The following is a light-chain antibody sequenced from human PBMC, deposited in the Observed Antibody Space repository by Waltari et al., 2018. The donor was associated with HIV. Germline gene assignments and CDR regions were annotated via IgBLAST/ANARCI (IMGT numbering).Light chain of an antibody. V-gene: IGLV2-11*01. Sequence: QSALTQPRSVSGSPGQSVTISCTGTSSDVGGYNYVSWYQHHPGKAPKFMIYDVNKRPSGVPDRFSGSNSGNTASLNISGLQDEDEADYYCCSYADNYPVVFGGGTKLTVL. CDR3: CSYADNYPVV. J-gene: IGLJ2*01. CDR2: DVN. CDR1: SSDVGGYNY.